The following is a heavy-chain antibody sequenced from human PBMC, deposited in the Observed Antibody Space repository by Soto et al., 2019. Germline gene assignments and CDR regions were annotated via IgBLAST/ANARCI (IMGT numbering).Heavy chain of an antibody. V-gene: IGHV1-69*01. D-gene: IGHD3-22*01. Sequence: QVQLVQSGAEVKKPGSSVKVSCKASGGTFSSYAISWVRQAPGQGREWMRGIIPIVGTANYAQKFQGRVTITADESTSTAYRELSSLRSEDTAVYYCARDGRGHYYDSPDWLDPWCQGTLVTVSS. CDR1: GGTFSSYA. CDR3: ARDGRGHYYDSPDWLDP. CDR2: IIPIVGTA. J-gene: IGHJ5*02.